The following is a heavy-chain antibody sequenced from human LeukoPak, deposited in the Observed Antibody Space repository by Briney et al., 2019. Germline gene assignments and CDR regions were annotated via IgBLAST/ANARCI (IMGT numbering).Heavy chain of an antibody. CDR3: AKGGGSSCYSPSDY. CDR1: GFTFSTEA. V-gene: IGHV3-23*01. D-gene: IGHD2-15*01. J-gene: IGHJ4*02. CDR2: ISDSSRTT. Sequence: GGSLRLSCEVSGFTFSTEAMTWVRQAPGKGLEWVSSISDSSRTTYYADSVQGRFTISRDNSRNTVYLQMNSLRVEDTALYYCAKGGGSSCYSPSDYWGQGTLVTVSS.